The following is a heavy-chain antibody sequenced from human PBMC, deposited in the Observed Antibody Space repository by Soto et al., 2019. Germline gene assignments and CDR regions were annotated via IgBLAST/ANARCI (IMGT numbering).Heavy chain of an antibody. V-gene: IGHV3-30*18. CDR3: AKDPHSPDSSGYFFRLYYFDY. CDR2: ISYDGSNK. Sequence: GGSLRLSCAASGFTFSSYGMHWVRQAPGKGLEWVAVISYDGSNKYYADSVKGRFTISRDNSKNTLYLQMNSLRAEDTAVYYCAKDPHSPDSSGYFFRLYYFDYWGQGTLVTVSS. CDR1: GFTFSSYG. J-gene: IGHJ4*02. D-gene: IGHD3-22*01.